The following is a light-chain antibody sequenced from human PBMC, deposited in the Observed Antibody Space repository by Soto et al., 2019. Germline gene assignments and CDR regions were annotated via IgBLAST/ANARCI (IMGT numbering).Light chain of an antibody. CDR3: CSYAGSLSV. CDR1: SSDVGGYNY. Sequence: QLVLTQPRSVSGSPGQSVTISCTGTSSDVGGYNYVSWYQQHPGKAPKLMIYDVSKRPSGVPDRFSGSKSGNTASLTISGLQAEDEADYYCCSYAGSLSVFGPGTQLTVL. CDR2: DVS. V-gene: IGLV2-11*01. J-gene: IGLJ1*01.